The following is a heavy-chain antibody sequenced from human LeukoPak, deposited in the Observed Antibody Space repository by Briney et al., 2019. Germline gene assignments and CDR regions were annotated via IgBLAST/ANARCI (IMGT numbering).Heavy chain of an antibody. CDR1: GYTFTSYY. D-gene: IGHD5-18*01. Sequence: GASVKVSCKASGYTFTSYYMHWVRQAPGQGLEWMGWINPNSGGTNYAQKFQGRVTMTRDTSISTAYMELSRLRSDDTAVYYCARDRIDTAMVKPLDYWGQGTLVTVSS. CDR3: ARDRIDTAMVKPLDY. CDR2: INPNSGGT. V-gene: IGHV1-2*02. J-gene: IGHJ4*02.